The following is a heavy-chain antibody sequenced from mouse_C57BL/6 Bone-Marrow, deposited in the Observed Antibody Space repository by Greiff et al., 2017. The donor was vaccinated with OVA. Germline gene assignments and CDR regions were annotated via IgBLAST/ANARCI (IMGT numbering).Heavy chain of an antibody. D-gene: IGHD1-1*01. V-gene: IGHV1-61*01. Sequence: QVQLQQPGAELVRPGSSVKLSCKASGYTFTSYWMDWVKQRPGQGLEWIGNIYPSDSETHYNQKFKDKATLTVDKSSSTAYMQLSSLTSEDSAVYYCYYGSSPYFDVWGTGTTVTVSS. J-gene: IGHJ1*03. CDR1: GYTFTSYW. CDR3: YYGSSPYFDV. CDR2: IYPSDSET.